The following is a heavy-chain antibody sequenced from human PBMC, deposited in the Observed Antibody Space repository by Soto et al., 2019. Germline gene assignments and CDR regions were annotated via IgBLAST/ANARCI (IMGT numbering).Heavy chain of an antibody. V-gene: IGHV4-39*01. Sequence: SETLSLTCTASGGSISSSSYYWGWIRQPPGKGLEWIGSIYYSGSTYYNPSLKSRVTISVDTSKNQFSLKLSSVTAADTAVYYCARQGVTIFGVVTLTGDYGMDVWGQGTTVTVSS. J-gene: IGHJ6*02. CDR3: ARQGVTIFGVVTLTGDYGMDV. CDR1: GGSISSSSYY. D-gene: IGHD3-3*01. CDR2: IYYSGST.